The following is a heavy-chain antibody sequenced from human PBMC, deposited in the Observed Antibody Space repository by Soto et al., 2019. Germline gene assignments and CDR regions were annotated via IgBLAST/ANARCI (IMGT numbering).Heavy chain of an antibody. J-gene: IGHJ4*02. D-gene: IGHD2-2*01. CDR3: ARYCRSTSCYDY. CDR1: GFSFSNYA. V-gene: IGHV3-30*03. CDR2: ISYDGRDK. Sequence: PGGSLRLSCAASGFSFSNYAMHWVRQAPGKGLEWVAVISYDGRDKYYEDSVKGLYTISRDKSKNTLFLQMNSLRAEDTAVYYCARYCRSTSCYDYWGQGTLVTVSS.